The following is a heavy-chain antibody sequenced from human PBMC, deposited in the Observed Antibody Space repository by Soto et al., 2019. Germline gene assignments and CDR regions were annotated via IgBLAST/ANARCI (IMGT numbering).Heavy chain of an antibody. CDR2: ISYDGNNK. Sequence: WGSLRLSCSASGFIFITYGIHCCRHAPGKWREWLSVISYDGNNKYYADSVKGRFTISRDNSKNTLWLQMDSLRTEDTAVYYCAKDLLLTTITTVGDWGQGTLVTVSS. CDR3: AKDLLLTTITTVGD. CDR1: GFIFITYG. D-gene: IGHD4-17*01. V-gene: IGHV3-30*18. J-gene: IGHJ4*02.